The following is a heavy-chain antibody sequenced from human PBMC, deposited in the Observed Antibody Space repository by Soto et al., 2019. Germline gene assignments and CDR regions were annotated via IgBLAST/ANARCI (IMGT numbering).Heavy chain of an antibody. J-gene: IGHJ5*02. CDR2: IYYNGTT. CDR1: GFPFTSGYFS. Sequence: ESLSLTCAVSGFPFTSGYFSWAWIPQAPGKGLEWNGSIYYNGTTYYNPSLTSPVNVSVDTSKNQFSRKLTSVTAADTAVYYCASHPSDFWFAPWGQGTLVTVSS. V-gene: IGHV4-39*01. CDR3: ASHPSDFWFAP. D-gene: IGHD2-21*02.